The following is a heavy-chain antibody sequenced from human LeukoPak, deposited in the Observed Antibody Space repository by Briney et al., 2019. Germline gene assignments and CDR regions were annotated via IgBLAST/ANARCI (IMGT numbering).Heavy chain of an antibody. V-gene: IGHV1-18*01. Sequence: ASVRVSCKASGYTFTSYGIRWVRQAPGQGLEWMGWISAYNGNTNYAQKLQGRVTMTTDTSTSTAYMELRSLRSDDTAVYYCARGGKRWLQSGDWFDPWGQGTLVTVSS. J-gene: IGHJ5*02. CDR3: ARGGKRWLQSGDWFDP. CDR2: ISAYNGNT. D-gene: IGHD5-24*01. CDR1: GYTFTSYG.